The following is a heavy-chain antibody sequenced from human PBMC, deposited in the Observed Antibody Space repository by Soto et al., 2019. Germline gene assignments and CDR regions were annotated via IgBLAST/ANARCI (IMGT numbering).Heavy chain of an antibody. D-gene: IGHD1-26*01. CDR2: IYYSGST. J-gene: IGHJ4*02. CDR3: ARRWGPTFDF. Sequence: SETLSLTCAVSGGYISSTNWWSWVRQSPGKGLEWIGEIYYSGSTNYNPSLRSRVTISVDTSNNQFSLKLSSVTAADTAVYYCARRWGPTFDFWGQGTLVTVSS. CDR1: GGYISSTNW. V-gene: IGHV4-4*02.